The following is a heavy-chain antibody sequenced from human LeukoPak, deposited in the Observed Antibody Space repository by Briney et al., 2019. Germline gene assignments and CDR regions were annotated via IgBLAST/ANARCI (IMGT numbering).Heavy chain of an antibody. Sequence: ASVKVSCKASGYTFTSYYMHWVRQAPGQGLEWMGIINPSGGGTSYAQKFQGRVTMARDTSTSTVYMELSSLRSEDTAVYYCARSGYYGSGDDAFDIWGQGTMVTVSS. CDR1: GYTFTSYY. D-gene: IGHD3-10*01. V-gene: IGHV1-46*01. J-gene: IGHJ3*02. CDR3: ARSGYYGSGDDAFDI. CDR2: INPSGGGT.